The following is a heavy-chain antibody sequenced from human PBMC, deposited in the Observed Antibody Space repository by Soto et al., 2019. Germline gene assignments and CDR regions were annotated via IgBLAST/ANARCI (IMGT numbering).Heavy chain of an antibody. Sequence: SETLSLTCNVSGGSISSSSYYWGWIRQPPGKRLEWITSIYYSGHTYYNPSLKSRVTISVDTSKNQFSLKLSSVTAADTAVYYCAMSLWFGNTPNWFDPWGQGTLVTVSS. V-gene: IGHV4-39*01. CDR2: IYYSGHT. J-gene: IGHJ5*02. CDR3: AMSLWFGNTPNWFDP. D-gene: IGHD3-10*01. CDR1: GGSISSSSYY.